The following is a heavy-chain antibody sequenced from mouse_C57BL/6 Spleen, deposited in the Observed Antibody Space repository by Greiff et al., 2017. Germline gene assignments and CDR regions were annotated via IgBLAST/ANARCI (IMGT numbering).Heavy chain of an antibody. CDR1: GYTFTSYW. V-gene: IGHV1-59*01. J-gene: IGHJ2*01. D-gene: IGHD1-1*01. CDR3: ARDPFYGSSYGSLYFDY. Sequence: QVQLQQPGAELVRPGTSVKLSCKASGYTFTSYWMHWVKQRPGQGLEWIGVIDPSDSYTNYNQKFKGKATLTVDTSSSTAYMQLSSLTAEDSAVYYCARDPFYGSSYGSLYFDYWGQGTTLAGSS. CDR2: IDPSDSYT.